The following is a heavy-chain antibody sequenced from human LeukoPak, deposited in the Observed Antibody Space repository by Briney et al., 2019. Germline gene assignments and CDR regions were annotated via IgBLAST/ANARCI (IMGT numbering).Heavy chain of an antibody. CDR3: ARVGGTRYFDY. D-gene: IGHD1-26*01. CDR1: GGSFSGYY. V-gene: IGHV4-34*01. CDR2: INHSGST. J-gene: IGHJ4*02. Sequence: SETLSLTCAVYGGSFSGYYWSWIRQPSGKGLEWIGEINHSGSTNYNPSLKSRVTISVDTSKNQFSLKLSSVTAADTAVYYCARVGGTRYFDYWGQGTLVTVSS.